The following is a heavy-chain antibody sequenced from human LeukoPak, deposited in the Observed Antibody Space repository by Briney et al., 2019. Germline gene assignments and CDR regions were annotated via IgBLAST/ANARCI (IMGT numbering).Heavy chain of an antibody. Sequence: GGSLRLSCAASGFAFSTYTMNWVRQAPGKGLEWVSAIGGSGGGTRYVDSVKGRFTISRDNSKNTLYLQMNGLRDDDTAVYYCAKGARVNYYYLDVWGKGTTVTVSS. CDR1: GFAFSTYT. J-gene: IGHJ6*03. V-gene: IGHV3-23*01. CDR3: AKGARVNYYYLDV. CDR2: IGGSGGGT.